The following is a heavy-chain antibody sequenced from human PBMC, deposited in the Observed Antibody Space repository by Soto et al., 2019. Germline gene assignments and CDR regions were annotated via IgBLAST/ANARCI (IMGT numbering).Heavy chain of an antibody. CDR1: GFTFSSYA. D-gene: IGHD3-22*01. V-gene: IGHV3-30-3*01. CDR2: ISYDGSNK. CDR3: ARGITMIVVVDYFDY. Sequence: PGGSLRLSCAASGFTFSSYALHWVLQAPGKGLEWVAVISYDGSNKYYADSVKGRFTISRDNSKNTLYLQMNSLRAEDTAVYYCARGITMIVVVDYFDYWGQGTLVTVSS. J-gene: IGHJ4*02.